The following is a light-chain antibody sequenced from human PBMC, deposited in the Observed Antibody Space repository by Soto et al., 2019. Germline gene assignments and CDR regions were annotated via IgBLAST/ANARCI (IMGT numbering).Light chain of an antibody. V-gene: IGKV1-39*01. Sequence: DIQMTQSPSSLSASVGDRVTITCRASQSISSFLNWYQHQSGKAPKFLVYAASSLQSGVPLRFSGSGSGTHFTLTISSLQPEDSGTYYCQQSFSAPTCGQGTRREIK. CDR1: QSISSF. CDR2: AAS. J-gene: IGKJ5*01. CDR3: QQSFSAPT.